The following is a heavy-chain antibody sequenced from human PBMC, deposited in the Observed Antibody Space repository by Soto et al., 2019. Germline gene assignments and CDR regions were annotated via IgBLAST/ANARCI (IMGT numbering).Heavy chain of an antibody. Sequence: EVQLVETGGGLIQPGGSLRLSCAVSGFTVSTNYMSWDRQPPGKGLEWVSVIYYDDGSTYYADSVEGRFSISRDSSRNTLYLQMNSLRAEDTAVYYCASGQQVILRYYYGLDVWGQGTTVTVSS. D-gene: IGHD6-13*01. CDR1: GFTVSTNY. J-gene: IGHJ6*02. V-gene: IGHV3-53*02. CDR2: IYYDDGST. CDR3: ASGQQVILRYYYGLDV.